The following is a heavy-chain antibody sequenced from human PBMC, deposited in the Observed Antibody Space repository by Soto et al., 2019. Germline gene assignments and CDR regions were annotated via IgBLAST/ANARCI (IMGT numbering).Heavy chain of an antibody. V-gene: IGHV3-30-3*01. CDR2: ISYDGNNK. J-gene: IGHJ6*02. CDR1: GFILSTYA. CDR3: ARAGCDGGSCYTLVGLRDGMDV. D-gene: IGHD2-15*01. Sequence: QVQLVESGGGVVQPGRSLRLSCAASGFILSTYAMYWVRQAPGKGLEWVAVISYDGNNKYYADSVKGRFTISRDNSKNTLYLQMNSLRAEDTPSYYCARAGCDGGSCYTLVGLRDGMDVWGQGTTVSVSS.